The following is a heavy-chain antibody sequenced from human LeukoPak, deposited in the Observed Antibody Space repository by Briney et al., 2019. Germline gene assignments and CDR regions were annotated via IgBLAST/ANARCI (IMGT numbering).Heavy chain of an antibody. Sequence: GGSLRLSCAASGFTFSAYGMNLVRQAPGKGLEWVAGISGSSGGNTYYADSVKRRFTISRDNSKKTLYLQMNSLRAEDTAVYYCAKGHIDSSGGYNYFDYWGQGTLVTVSS. CDR2: ISGSSGGNT. D-gene: IGHD6-19*01. CDR3: AKGHIDSSGGYNYFDY. V-gene: IGHV3-23*01. J-gene: IGHJ4*02. CDR1: GFTFSAYG.